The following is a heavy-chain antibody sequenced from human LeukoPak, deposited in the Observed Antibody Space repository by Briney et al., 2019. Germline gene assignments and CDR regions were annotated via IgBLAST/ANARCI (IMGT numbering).Heavy chain of an antibody. CDR3: ARVLGGPSGYDYHYYYYMDV. V-gene: IGHV1-2*02. D-gene: IGHD5-12*01. Sequence: ASVKVSCKASGYTFTSYYMHWVRQAPGQGLEWMGWINPNSGGTNYAQKFQGRVTMTRDTSISTAYMELSRLRSDDTAVYYCARVLGGPSGYDYHYYYYMDVWGKGTTVTVSS. J-gene: IGHJ6*03. CDR2: INPNSGGT. CDR1: GYTFTSYY.